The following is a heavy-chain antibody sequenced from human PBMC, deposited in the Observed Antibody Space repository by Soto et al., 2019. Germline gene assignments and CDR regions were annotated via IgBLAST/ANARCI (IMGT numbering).Heavy chain of an antibody. D-gene: IGHD6-19*01. V-gene: IGHV4-39*01. CDR2: IYYSGST. CDR3: ARGVAVAGTGSWFDP. Sequence: PSETLSLTCTVSGGSISSSSYYWGWIRQPPGKGLEWIGSIYYSGSTYYNPSLKSRVTISVDTSKNQFSLKLSSVTAADTAVYYCARGVAVAGTGSWFDPWGQGTLVTVSS. J-gene: IGHJ5*02. CDR1: GGSISSSSYY.